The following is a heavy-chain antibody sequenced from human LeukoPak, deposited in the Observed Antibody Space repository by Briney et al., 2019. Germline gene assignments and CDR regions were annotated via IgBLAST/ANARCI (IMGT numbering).Heavy chain of an antibody. CDR1: GYTFTSYY. V-gene: IGHV1-46*01. CDR2: INPSGGST. Sequence: ASVKVSCKASGYTFTSYYMHWVRQAPGQGLEWMGIINPSGGSTSYAQKFQGRVTMTRATSTSTVHMQLSSPRSEDTAVYYCARADWIDWFDPWGRGTLVTVSS. J-gene: IGHJ5*02. D-gene: IGHD3-9*01. CDR3: ARADWIDWFDP.